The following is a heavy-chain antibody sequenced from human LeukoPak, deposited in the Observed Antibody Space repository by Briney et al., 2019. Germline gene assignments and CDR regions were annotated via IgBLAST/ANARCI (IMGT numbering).Heavy chain of an antibody. CDR2: VSGSGDST. V-gene: IGHV3-23*01. CDR3: AKPPPDSSSWLFDF. CDR1: GFTFSSYA. Sequence: PGGSLRLSCAASGFTFSSYAMSWVRQAPGKGLEWVSTVSGSGDSTYYADSVKGRFTISRDNSKNTLYLQMNSLRAEDTAVYYCAKPPPDSSSWLFDFGGQGTLVTVSS. D-gene: IGHD6-13*01. J-gene: IGHJ4*02.